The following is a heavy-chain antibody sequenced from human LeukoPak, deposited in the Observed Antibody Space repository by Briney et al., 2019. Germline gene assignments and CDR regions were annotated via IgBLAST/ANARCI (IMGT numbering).Heavy chain of an antibody. D-gene: IGHD3-22*01. J-gene: IGHJ4*02. CDR1: GFPFSTFW. V-gene: IGHV3-48*04. CDR2: IRSSGSTI. CDR3: ARELIVVVMPKRSF. Sequence: GGFLRLSCAVSGFPFSTFWMSWVRQAPGKGLEWVSYIRSSGSTIYYADSVKGRFTISRDNDKNSLYLQMNSLRAEDTAVYYCARELIVVVMPKRSFWGQGTLVTVSS.